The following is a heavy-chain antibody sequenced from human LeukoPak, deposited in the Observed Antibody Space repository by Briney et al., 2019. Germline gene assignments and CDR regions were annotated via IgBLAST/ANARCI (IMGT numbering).Heavy chain of an antibody. V-gene: IGHV3-53*01. Sequence: PEGSLRLPCAASGFSVSSNFMSWVRQAPGKGLEWVSVIYSGGTTYYADSVKGRFTISRDNSKNTLSLQMNSLRAEDTAVYYCARDGYGNNYMDVWGKGTTVTVSS. J-gene: IGHJ6*03. CDR2: IYSGGTT. CDR3: ARDGYGNNYMDV. CDR1: GFSVSSNF. D-gene: IGHD1/OR15-1a*01.